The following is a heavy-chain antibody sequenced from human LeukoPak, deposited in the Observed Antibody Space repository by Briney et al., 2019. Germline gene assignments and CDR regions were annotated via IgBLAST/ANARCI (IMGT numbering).Heavy chain of an antibody. D-gene: IGHD3-10*01. Sequence: SETLSLTCTVSGGSMTSSNQYWGWIRQPPGKGLEWIGNIYYSGSTYYNPSLKSRVTISVDTSKNQFSLKLSSVTAADTAVYYCARAGYYYGSGSYIDYWGQGTLVTVSS. CDR2: IYYSGST. CDR1: GGSMTSSNQY. V-gene: IGHV4-39*07. J-gene: IGHJ4*02. CDR3: ARAGYYYGSGSYIDY.